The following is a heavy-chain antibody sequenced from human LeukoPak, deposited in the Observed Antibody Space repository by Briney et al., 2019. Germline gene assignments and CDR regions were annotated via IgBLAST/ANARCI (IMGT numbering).Heavy chain of an antibody. CDR2: IYHSGST. Sequence: SQTLSLTCAVSGGSISSGGYSWSWIRQPPGKGLEWIGYIYHSGSTYYNPSLKSRVTISADRSKNQFSLKLSSVTAADTAVYYCARVATVTAEAINWGQGTLVTVSS. CDR3: ARVATVTAEAIN. V-gene: IGHV4-30-2*01. D-gene: IGHD4-17*01. J-gene: IGHJ4*02. CDR1: GGSISSGGYS.